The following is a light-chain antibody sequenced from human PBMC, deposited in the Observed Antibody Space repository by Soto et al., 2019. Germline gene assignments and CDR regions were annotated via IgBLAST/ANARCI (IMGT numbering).Light chain of an antibody. V-gene: IGLV1-51*01. CDR3: GTWDSSLSAGEVV. CDR1: SSNIGKNY. CDR2: DNN. Sequence: QSVLTQPPSVSAAPGQKVTLSCSGSSSNIGKNYVSWYQQLPGTAPKLLIYDNNKRPSGIPDRFSGSKSGTSATLGITGLQTGDEADYYCGTWDSSLSAGEVVFGGGTKLTVL. J-gene: IGLJ2*01.